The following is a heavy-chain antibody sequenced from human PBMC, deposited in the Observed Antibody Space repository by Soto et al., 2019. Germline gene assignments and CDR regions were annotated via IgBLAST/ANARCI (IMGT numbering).Heavy chain of an antibody. V-gene: IGHV1-2*04. D-gene: IGHD4-17*01. CDR3: ARAYMTTVVALDY. CDR2: INPNSGGT. Sequence: ASVKVSCKASGYTFTGYYMHWVRQPPGQGLEWMGWINPNSGGTNYAQKFQGWVTMTRDTSISTAYMELSRLRSDDTAVYYCARAYMTTVVALDYWGQGTLVTVSS. CDR1: GYTFTGYY. J-gene: IGHJ4*02.